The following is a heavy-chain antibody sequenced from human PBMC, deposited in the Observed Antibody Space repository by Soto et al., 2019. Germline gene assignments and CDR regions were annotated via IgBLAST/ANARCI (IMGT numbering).Heavy chain of an antibody. CDR2: IIPIFGTA. CDR1: GGTFSSYA. Sequence: SVKVSCKASGGTFSSYAISWVRQAPGQGLEWMGGIIPIFGTANYAQKFQGRVTITAGESTSTAYTELSSLRSEDTAVYYCARPFGSANAFDIWGQGTMVTVSS. D-gene: IGHD3-16*01. CDR3: ARPFGSANAFDI. J-gene: IGHJ3*02. V-gene: IGHV1-69*13.